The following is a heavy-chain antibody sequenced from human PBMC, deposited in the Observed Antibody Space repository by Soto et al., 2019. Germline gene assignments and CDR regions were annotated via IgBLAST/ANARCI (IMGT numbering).Heavy chain of an antibody. CDR2: IIPILGIA. Sequence: EAPVKVSCKASGGTFSSYTISWVRQAPGQGLEWMGRIIPILGIANYAQKFQGRVTITADKSTSTAYMELSSLRSEDTAVYYCARSIVVVTALDYWGQGTLVTVSS. V-gene: IGHV1-69*02. CDR1: GGTFSSYT. D-gene: IGHD2-21*02. CDR3: ARSIVVVTALDY. J-gene: IGHJ4*02.